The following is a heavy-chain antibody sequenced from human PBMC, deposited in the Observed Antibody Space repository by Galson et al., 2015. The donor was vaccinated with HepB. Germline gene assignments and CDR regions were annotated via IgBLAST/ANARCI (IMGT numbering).Heavy chain of an antibody. CDR2: IKSETDGGAT. J-gene: IGHJ4*02. D-gene: IGHD3-22*01. Sequence: LRLSCAASGFTLSNAWMTWVRQAPGKGLEWVGRIKSETDGGATDYAAPVQGRFTISRDDSLNTLYLQMDSLKSADTAVYYCTRLDSSRGLRGQGTLVTVSS. CDR3: TRLDSSRGL. CDR1: GFTLSNAW. V-gene: IGHV3-15*01.